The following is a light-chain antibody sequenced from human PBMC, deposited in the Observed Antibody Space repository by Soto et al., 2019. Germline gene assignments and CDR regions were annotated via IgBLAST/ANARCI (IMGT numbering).Light chain of an antibody. Sequence: DIQMTQSPSTLSASVGDRVTITCRASQSLNNWLAWYQQKPGKAPKLLIYKASSLESGVPSRFSGSGSGTEFTLTISSLQPDDFVTYYCQQFNSYVWTFGQGTRVEIK. J-gene: IGKJ1*01. CDR3: QQFNSYVWT. CDR1: QSLNNW. V-gene: IGKV1-5*03. CDR2: KAS.